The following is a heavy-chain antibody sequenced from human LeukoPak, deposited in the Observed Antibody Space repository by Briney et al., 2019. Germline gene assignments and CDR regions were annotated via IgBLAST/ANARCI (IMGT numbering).Heavy chain of an antibody. D-gene: IGHD1-26*01. CDR3: TTDELSGSSFN. V-gene: IGHV3-74*01. J-gene: IGHJ4*02. CDR1: GFTFSNYW. Sequence: GGSLRLSCAASGFTFSNYWMHWVRQAPGKGLVWVSRLNGDGGTTRYADSVKGRFTISRDNAKNTVYLQMNSLKTEDTAVYYCTTDELSGSSFNWGQGTLVTVSS. CDR2: LNGDGGTT.